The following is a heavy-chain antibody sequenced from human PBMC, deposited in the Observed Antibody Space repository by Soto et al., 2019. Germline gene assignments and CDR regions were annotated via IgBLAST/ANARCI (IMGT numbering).Heavy chain of an antibody. V-gene: IGHV1-46*01. CDR1: GYTFTGYY. CDR3: AKDRRAAPDPFDY. Sequence: ASVKVSCKAPGYTFTGYYMHWVRQAPGQGLEWMGIINPSGGSTSYAQKFQGRVTMTRDTSTSTVYMELSSLRSEDTAVYYCAKDRRAAPDPFDYWGQGSLVTVSS. J-gene: IGHJ4*02. D-gene: IGHD6-13*01. CDR2: INPSGGST.